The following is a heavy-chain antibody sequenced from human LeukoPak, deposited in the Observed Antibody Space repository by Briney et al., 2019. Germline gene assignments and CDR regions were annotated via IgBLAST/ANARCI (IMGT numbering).Heavy chain of an antibody. CDR1: GGSISGYY. J-gene: IGHJ3*02. CDR3: ARHRVIAAPGTGAFDI. D-gene: IGHD6-13*01. V-gene: IGHV4-59*08. Sequence: SETLSLTCPVSGGSISGYYWSWIRQPPGKGLECIGYIYSSGSTNYNPSLKSRVTISVDTSKNQFSLKLSSVTAADTAVYYCARHRVIAAPGTGAFDIWGQGTMVTVSS. CDR2: IYSSGST.